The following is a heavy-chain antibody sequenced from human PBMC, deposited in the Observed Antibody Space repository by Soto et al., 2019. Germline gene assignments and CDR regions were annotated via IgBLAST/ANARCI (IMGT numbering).Heavy chain of an antibody. V-gene: IGHV3-30*03. CDR2: MSYDGTNK. D-gene: IGHD1-26*01. CDR3: ARDSSAGPGATPRNNYYYGMDV. Sequence: QEQLVESGGGVVQPGRSLRLSCAASGFIFRSYGMHWVRQAPGKGLEWVAVMSYDGTNKYHADSVKGRFTISRDNSKNTVYLQMNSLRPEDTALYYCARDSSAGPGATPRNNYYYGMDVWGQGTTVTVPS. CDR1: GFIFRSYG. J-gene: IGHJ6*02.